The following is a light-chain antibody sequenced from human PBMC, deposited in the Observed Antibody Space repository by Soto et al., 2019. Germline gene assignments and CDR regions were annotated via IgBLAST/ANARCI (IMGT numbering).Light chain of an antibody. J-gene: IGKJ4*01. CDR2: GAS. Sequence: EIMMTQSPATLSVSPGERATLSCRASQSVTSNLAWYQQKPGQAPRLLIYGASTRATRIPARFSGSGSGTEFTLTISSLQSEDFAVYYCQQYTNWPLTFGGGTKVEIK. CDR1: QSVTSN. CDR3: QQYTNWPLT. V-gene: IGKV3-15*01.